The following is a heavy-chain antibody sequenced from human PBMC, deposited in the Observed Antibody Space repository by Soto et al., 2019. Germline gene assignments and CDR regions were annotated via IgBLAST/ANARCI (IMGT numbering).Heavy chain of an antibody. Sequence: GGSLRLSCAASGFTFSSYWMHWVRQAPGKGLVWVSRINSDGSSTSYADSVKGRFTISRDNAKNTLYLQMNSLRAEDTAVYYCARDGGYSYGEYYFDYWGQGTLVTVSS. CDR3: ARDGGYSYGEYYFDY. J-gene: IGHJ4*02. CDR1: GFTFSSYW. CDR2: INSDGSST. V-gene: IGHV3-74*01. D-gene: IGHD5-18*01.